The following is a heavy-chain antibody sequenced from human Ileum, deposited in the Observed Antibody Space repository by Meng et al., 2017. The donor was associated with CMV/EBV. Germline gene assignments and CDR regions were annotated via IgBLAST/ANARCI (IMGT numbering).Heavy chain of an antibody. J-gene: IGHJ5*02. V-gene: IGHV4-4*07. CDR1: GDSTSKPY. CDR3: AREQHGHSWYYLDP. Sequence: QVHLQESGPGLVKPSETRFFTCTWSGDSTSKPYWAWIQQRAGKGLEWIGLIEPNGNVHYNPSLGSRVTMAVDMSKNQLSLTLTSVTAADTAVYYCAREQHGHSWYYLDPWGQGALVTVSS. D-gene: IGHD6-13*01. CDR2: IEPNGNV.